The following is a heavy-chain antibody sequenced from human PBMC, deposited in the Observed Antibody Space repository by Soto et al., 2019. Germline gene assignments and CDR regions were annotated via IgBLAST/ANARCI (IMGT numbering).Heavy chain of an antibody. CDR1: GFTFNNYW. D-gene: IGHD6-19*01. J-gene: IGHJ4*02. Sequence: QPGGSLRLSCAASGFTFNNYWMHWVRQAPGKGLVWVSRINSDGTITDYADSVKGRFTISRDNAKNTLYLQMNSLRAEDTAVYYCVRAGYSSGWYYFDYWGQGTLVTVSS. CDR3: VRAGYSSGWYYFDY. V-gene: IGHV3-74*01. CDR2: INSDGTIT.